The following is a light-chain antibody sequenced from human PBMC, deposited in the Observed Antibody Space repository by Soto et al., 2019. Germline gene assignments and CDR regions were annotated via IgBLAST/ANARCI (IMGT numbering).Light chain of an antibody. CDR2: GAS. Sequence: EIVLTQCPGTLSLSPGERATLSCRASQSVSSYLAWYQQKPGQAPRLLIYGASTRATGIPARFSGSGSGTEFTLTISSLQSEDFAVYYCQQYNDWTFGQGTKVDI. CDR3: QQYNDWT. V-gene: IGKV3-15*01. J-gene: IGKJ1*01. CDR1: QSVSSY.